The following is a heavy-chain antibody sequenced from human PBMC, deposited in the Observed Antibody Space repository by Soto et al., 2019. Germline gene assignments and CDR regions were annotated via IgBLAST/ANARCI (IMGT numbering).Heavy chain of an antibody. CDR3: ARVGRGKKAGYNGLVSLGY. D-gene: IGHD2-2*02. CDR2: IIPIFNST. J-gene: IGHJ4*02. Sequence: QVQLVQSGAEVKTPGSSLKVSCKVSGSRFSNYVISWVRQAPGHGLEWLGRIIPIFNSTKYAQNFQGRVTITADKSTSTASLELSSLRSDDTAVYSCARVGRGKKAGYNGLVSLGYWGQGTLVTVSS. CDR1: GSRFSNYV. V-gene: IGHV1-69*06.